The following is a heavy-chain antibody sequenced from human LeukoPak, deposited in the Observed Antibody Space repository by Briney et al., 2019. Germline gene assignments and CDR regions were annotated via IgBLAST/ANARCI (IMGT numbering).Heavy chain of an antibody. CDR2: ISAYNGNT. CDR3: ARPIVGAAYDAFDI. J-gene: IGHJ3*02. CDR1: GYTFTSYG. V-gene: IGHV1-18*01. Sequence: ASVKVSCKASGYTFTSYGISWVRQAPGQGLEWTGWISAYNGNTNYAQKLQGRITMTTDTSTSTAYMELSSLRSDDTAVYYCARPIVGAAYDAFDIWGQGTMVTVSS. D-gene: IGHD1-26*01.